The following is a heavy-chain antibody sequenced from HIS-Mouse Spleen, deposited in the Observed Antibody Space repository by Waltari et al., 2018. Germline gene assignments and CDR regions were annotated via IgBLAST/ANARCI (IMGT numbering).Heavy chain of an antibody. D-gene: IGHD6-13*01. Sequence: QLQLQETGSGLVKPSETLSLTCTVPGGSISSSSYYWGWLRQPPGKGLEWIGKIYYSGGAYYDPTLQRGGTISVDRSKKPCSLKLSSVPAADTAVYYCAGEIPYSSSWYDWYFDLWGRGTLVTVSS. CDR3: AGEIPYSSSWYDWYFDL. CDR2: IYYSGGA. J-gene: IGHJ2*01. CDR1: GGSISSSSYY. V-gene: IGHV4-39*07.